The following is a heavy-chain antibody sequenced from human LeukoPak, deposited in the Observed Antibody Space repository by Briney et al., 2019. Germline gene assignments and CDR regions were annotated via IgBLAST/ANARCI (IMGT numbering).Heavy chain of an antibody. J-gene: IGHJ6*03. Sequence: PSETLSLTCTVSGGSISSSSYYWGWIRQPPGKGLEWIGSIYYSGSTYYNPSLKSRVTISVDTSKNQFSLILSSVTAADTAVYYCARGRGSTWYGYYYYYYMDVWGKGTTVTISS. CDR2: IYYSGST. CDR1: GGSISSSSYY. V-gene: IGHV4-39*07. CDR3: ARGRGSTWYGYYYYYYMDV. D-gene: IGHD6-13*01.